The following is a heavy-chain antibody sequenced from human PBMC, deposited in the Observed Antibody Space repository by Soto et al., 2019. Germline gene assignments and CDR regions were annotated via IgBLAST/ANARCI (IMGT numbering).Heavy chain of an antibody. Sequence: QVQLVESGGGVVQPGKSLRLSCAASGFIFSNYGMHWVRQAPGKGLEWVALISFDGKNRNYADSVKGRFTFYRDNPKNTLYLEMNRLRPEDTAFYYCAKRGGVVGGSEHPFFEYWGQGTLVTVSS. J-gene: IGHJ4*02. CDR1: GFIFSNYG. V-gene: IGHV3-30*18. D-gene: IGHD2-15*01. CDR2: ISFDGKNR. CDR3: AKRGGVVGGSEHPFFEY.